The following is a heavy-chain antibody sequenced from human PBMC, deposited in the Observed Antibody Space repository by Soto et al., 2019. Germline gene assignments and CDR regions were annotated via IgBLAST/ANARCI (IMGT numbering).Heavy chain of an antibody. D-gene: IGHD4-17*01. V-gene: IGHV1-8*01. CDR1: GYTFTSYD. Sequence: QVQLVQSGAEVKKPGASVKVSCKASGYTFTSYDINWVRQATGQGLEWMGCMTPNSGNTGYAQKFKGRVTMARSTSISAAYMELSSLRSEDSAVYYCARGPIGSTDYDRWYYYYMDVWGKGTTVTVSS. J-gene: IGHJ6*03. CDR3: ARGPIGSTDYDRWYYYYMDV. CDR2: MTPNSGNT.